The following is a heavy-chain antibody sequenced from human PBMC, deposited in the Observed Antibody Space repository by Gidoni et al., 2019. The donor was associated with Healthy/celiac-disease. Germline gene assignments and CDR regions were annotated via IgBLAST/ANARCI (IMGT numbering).Heavy chain of an antibody. V-gene: IGHV4-61*02. CDR3: ARDKYSSSWLL. CDR1: GGSISSGSYY. D-gene: IGHD6-6*01. Sequence: QVQLQESGPGLVKPSQTLSLTCPVSGGSISSGSYYWSWIRQPAGKGREWIGRIYTSGSTNYNPSLKSRVTISVDTSKNQFSLKLSSVTAADTAVYYCARDKYSSSWLLWGQGTLVTVSS. J-gene: IGHJ4*02. CDR2: IYTSGST.